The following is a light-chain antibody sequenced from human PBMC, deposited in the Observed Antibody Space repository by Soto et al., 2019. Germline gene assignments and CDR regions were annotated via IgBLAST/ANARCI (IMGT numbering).Light chain of an antibody. CDR3: EQSKGFPLT. Sequence: DIQMTQSPSYVSASFADRVAITCRAGQGASGWLAWYQQDPGKVPRLLIYAASRMQSGIPSRVSGSRSGTVFTLTISSQQPEDYATDYCEQSKGFPLTFGRGTKVYIK. CDR1: QGASGW. J-gene: IGKJ4*01. CDR2: AAS. V-gene: IGKV1-12*01.